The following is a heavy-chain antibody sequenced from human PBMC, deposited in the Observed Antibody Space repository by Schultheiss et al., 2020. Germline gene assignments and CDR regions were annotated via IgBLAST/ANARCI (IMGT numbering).Heavy chain of an antibody. CDR3: ARVSLMGGSGSYYPDY. J-gene: IGHJ4*02. CDR1: GGSISSGGYY. CDR2: IYYSGST. D-gene: IGHD3-10*01. Sequence: TLSLTCTVSGGSISSGGYYWSWIRQHPGKGLEWIGYIYYSGSTYYNPSLKSRVTISVDTSKNQFSLKLSSVTAADTAVYYCARVSLMGGSGSYYPDYWGQGTMVTVSS. V-gene: IGHV4-31*03.